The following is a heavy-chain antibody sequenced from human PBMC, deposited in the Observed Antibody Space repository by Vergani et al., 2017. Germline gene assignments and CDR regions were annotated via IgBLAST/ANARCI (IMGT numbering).Heavy chain of an antibody. Sequence: EVQLVQSGAEVKKPGESLKISCKGSGYSFTSYWIGWVRQMPGKGLEWMGIIYPGDSDTRYSPSFQGQVTISADKSISTAYLQWSSLKASDTAMYYCAGLMRNYYDSSAIPRGGGFDPWGQGTLVTVSS. CDR1: GYSFTSYW. CDR2: IYPGDSDT. V-gene: IGHV5-51*01. D-gene: IGHD3-22*01. J-gene: IGHJ5*02. CDR3: AGLMRNYYDSSAIPRGGGFDP.